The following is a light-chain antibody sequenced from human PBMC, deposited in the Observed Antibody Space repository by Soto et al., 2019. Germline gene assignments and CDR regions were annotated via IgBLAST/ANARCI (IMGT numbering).Light chain of an antibody. CDR3: QQYNDWPRT. CDR1: QTVGSN. Sequence: TVMTQSPATLSVSPGERATLSCRASQTVGSNLAWYQQTPGRAPRLLIYGASTRATGIPARFSGGGSGTEFTLTISSLQSEDFAVYYCQQYNDWPRTFGQGTKLEI. CDR2: GAS. V-gene: IGKV3-15*01. J-gene: IGKJ1*01.